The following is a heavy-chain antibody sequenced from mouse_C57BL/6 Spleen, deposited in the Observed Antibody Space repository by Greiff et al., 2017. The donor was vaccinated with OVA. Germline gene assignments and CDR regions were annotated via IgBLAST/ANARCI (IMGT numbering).Heavy chain of an antibody. CDR1: GYTFTSYW. V-gene: IGHV1-64*01. CDR3: VLYSFYDYDDGDY. CDR2: IHPTSGST. J-gene: IGHJ4*01. Sequence: QVQLQQPGAELVKPGASVKLSCKASGYTFTSYWMHWVKQRPGQGLEWIGMIHPTSGSTNYNEKFKSKATLTVDKSSSTAYMQLSSLTSEDSAVYYSVLYSFYDYDDGDYWGQRTSVTVSA. D-gene: IGHD2-4*01.